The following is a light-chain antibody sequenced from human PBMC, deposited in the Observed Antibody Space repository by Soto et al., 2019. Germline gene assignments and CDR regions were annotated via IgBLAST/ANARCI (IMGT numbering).Light chain of an antibody. CDR1: SSDVGGYDY. J-gene: IGLJ3*02. CDR2: DVS. Sequence: QSVLTQPASVSGTRGQSITISCTGTSSDVGGYDYVSWYQHHPGKAPKLIIFDVSHRPSGVSNRFSGSKSGNTASLTISGLQAEDEADYYCNSYTSTTSRVFGGGTKVTVL. V-gene: IGLV2-14*03. CDR3: NSYTSTTSRV.